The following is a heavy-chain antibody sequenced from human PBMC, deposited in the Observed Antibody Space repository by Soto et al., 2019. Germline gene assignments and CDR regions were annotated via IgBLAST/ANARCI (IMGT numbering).Heavy chain of an antibody. CDR3: AKDPLRGRVYYYFWSGYGSFDY. CDR1: GFTFSSYA. CDR2: ISGSGGST. D-gene: IGHD3-3*01. Sequence: EVQLLESGGGLVQPGGSLRLSCAASGFTFSSYAMSWVRQAPGKGLEWVSAISGSGGSTYYADSVKGRFTISIDNPKNTLYLQMNSLRAEDTAVYYCAKDPLRGRVYYYFWSGYGSFDYWGQGTLVTVSS. V-gene: IGHV3-23*01. J-gene: IGHJ4*02.